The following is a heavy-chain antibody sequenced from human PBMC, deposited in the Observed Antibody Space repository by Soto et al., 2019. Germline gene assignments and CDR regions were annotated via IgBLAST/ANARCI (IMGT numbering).Heavy chain of an antibody. CDR1: GGSFSGYY. D-gene: IGHD2-15*01. V-gene: IGHV4-34*01. J-gene: IGHJ6*03. CDR2: INHSGST. CDR3: ARVSGGYCSGGSCYSGHYYYYYYMDV. Sequence: PSETLSLTCAVYGGSFSGYYWSWIRQPPGKGLEWIGEINHSGSTNYNPSLKSRVTISVDTSKNQFSLKLSSVTAADTAVYYCARVSGGYCSGGSCYSGHYYYYYYMDVWGKGTTVTVSS.